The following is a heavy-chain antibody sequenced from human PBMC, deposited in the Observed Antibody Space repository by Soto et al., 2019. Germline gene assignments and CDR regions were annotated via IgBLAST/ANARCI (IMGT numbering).Heavy chain of an antibody. V-gene: IGHV1-46*04. CDR1: GYTFTSYY. J-gene: IGHJ6*02. Sequence: QGQLVQSGAEVKKPGASVKDSCKASGYTFTSYYMHWVRQAPGQGLEWMGIINPSVGSTSYAQKLPGGGIMTMDTSTSTLYMELSSLRFDDTAVYFCARLRWLRRYYYYGMDLWGQGTTVTFSS. CDR2: INPSVGST. CDR3: ARLRWLRRYYYYGMDL. D-gene: IGHD5-12*01.